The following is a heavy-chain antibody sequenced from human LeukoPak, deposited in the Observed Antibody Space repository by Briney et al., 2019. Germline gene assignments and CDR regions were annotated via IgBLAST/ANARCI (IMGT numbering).Heavy chain of an antibody. CDR3: ARVGGSGSYYVPY. D-gene: IGHD1-26*01. Sequence: SETLSLTCTVSGGSISSYYWSWIRQPPGQGLEWIVYIYDSGDTNYNPSLKSRVTISVDTSKNQFSLKLSSVTAADTAVYYCARVGGSGSYYVPYWGQGTLVTVSS. J-gene: IGHJ4*02. CDR1: GGSISSYY. CDR2: IYDSGDT. V-gene: IGHV4-59*01.